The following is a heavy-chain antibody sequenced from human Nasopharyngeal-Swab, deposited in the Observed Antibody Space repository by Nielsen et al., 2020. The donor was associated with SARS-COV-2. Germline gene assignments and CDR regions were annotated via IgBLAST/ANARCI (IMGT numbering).Heavy chain of an antibody. CDR3: AKDEPYYDSSGYNYYYYYYMDV. Sequence: GESLKISCAASGFTFSRYAMSWVRQAPGKGLEWVSALSGSGGSTYYADSVKGRFTISRDNSKNTLYLQMNSLRAEDTAVYYCAKDEPYYDSSGYNYYYYYYMDVWGKGTTVTVSS. V-gene: IGHV3-23*01. CDR1: GFTFSRYA. CDR2: LSGSGGST. D-gene: IGHD3-22*01. J-gene: IGHJ6*03.